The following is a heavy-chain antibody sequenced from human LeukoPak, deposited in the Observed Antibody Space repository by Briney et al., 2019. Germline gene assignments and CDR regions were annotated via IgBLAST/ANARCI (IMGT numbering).Heavy chain of an antibody. CDR3: ARDYDSSGYSSLGFDY. J-gene: IGHJ4*02. Sequence: ASVKVSCKASGYTSTGYYMHWVRQAPGQGLEWMGIINPSGGSTSYAQKFQGRVTMTRDTSTSTVYMELSSLRSEDTAVYYCARDYDSSGYSSLGFDYWGQGTLVTVSS. D-gene: IGHD3-22*01. CDR1: GYTSTGYY. CDR2: INPSGGST. V-gene: IGHV1-46*01.